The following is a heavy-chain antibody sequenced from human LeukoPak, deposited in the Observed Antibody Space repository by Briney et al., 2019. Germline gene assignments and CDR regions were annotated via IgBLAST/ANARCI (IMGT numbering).Heavy chain of an antibody. CDR1: GGSFSGYY. J-gene: IGHJ4*02. CDR3: ARLPYYDSSGYYYKYPFFDY. CDR2: INHSGST. D-gene: IGHD3-22*01. V-gene: IGHV4-34*01. Sequence: SETLSLTCAVYGGSFSGYYWSWIRQPPGKGREWIGEINHSGSTNYNPSLKSRATISVDTSKNQFSLKLSSVTAADTAVYYCARLPYYDSSGYYYKYPFFDYWGQGTLVTVSS.